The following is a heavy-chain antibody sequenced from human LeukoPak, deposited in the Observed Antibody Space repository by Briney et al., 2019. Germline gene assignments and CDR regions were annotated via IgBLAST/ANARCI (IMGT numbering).Heavy chain of an antibody. Sequence: GGSLRLSCAASGFTFSSYSMNWVRQAPGKGLEWVSSISSSSSYIYYADSVKGRFTISRDNAKNSLYLQMNSLRAEDTAVYYCASDGGNGYYYYYGMDVWGQGTTVTVSS. J-gene: IGHJ6*02. CDR2: ISSSSSYI. V-gene: IGHV3-21*01. CDR3: ASDGGNGYYYYYGMDV. CDR1: GFTFSSYS. D-gene: IGHD4-23*01.